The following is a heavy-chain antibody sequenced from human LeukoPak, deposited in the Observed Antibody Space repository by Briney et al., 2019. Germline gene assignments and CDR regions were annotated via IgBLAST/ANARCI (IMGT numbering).Heavy chain of an antibody. V-gene: IGHV4-4*08. J-gene: IGHJ3*02. D-gene: IGHD3-9*01. CDR1: GCSITSYH. CDR2: IYSSGST. Sequence: PSETLSLTCTVSGCSITSYHWSWIRQPPGKGLEWIGYIYSSGSTEYKPSLKSRVTISVDTSKNQFSLKLSSVTAADTAVYYCARQIPSYDILTGYYNNAFDIWGQGTMVTVSS. CDR3: ARQIPSYDILTGYYNNAFDI.